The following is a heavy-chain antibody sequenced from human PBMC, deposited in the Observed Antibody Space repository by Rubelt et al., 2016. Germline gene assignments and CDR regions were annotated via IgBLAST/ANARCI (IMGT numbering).Heavy chain of an antibody. CDR3: ARGKEGLGVTMMDY. V-gene: IGHV4-34*01. J-gene: IGHJ4*02. D-gene: IGHD3-22*01. CDR2: INHSGST. CDR1: GGSFSGYY. Sequence: QVQLQQWGAGLLKPSETLSLTCAVYGGSFSGYYWSWIRQPPGQGLEWTGEINHSGSTNYNPSLKSRVTISVDTSKNQFSLKLGSVTAADTAVYYCARGKEGLGVTMMDYWGQGTLVTVSS.